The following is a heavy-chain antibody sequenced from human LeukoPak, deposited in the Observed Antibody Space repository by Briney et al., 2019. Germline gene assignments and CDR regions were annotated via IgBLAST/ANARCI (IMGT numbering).Heavy chain of an antibody. CDR3: ARADLILYYFDY. D-gene: IGHD2-21*01. CDR1: GGSISSYY. CDR2: ISSSGST. J-gene: IGHJ4*02. Sequence: PSETLSLTCTVSGGSISSYYWSWIRQPPGKGLEWIGYISSSGSTNYNPSLKSRVTISVDTSKNQFSLKLSSVTAADTAVYYCARADLILYYFDYWGQGTLVTVSS. V-gene: IGHV4-59*01.